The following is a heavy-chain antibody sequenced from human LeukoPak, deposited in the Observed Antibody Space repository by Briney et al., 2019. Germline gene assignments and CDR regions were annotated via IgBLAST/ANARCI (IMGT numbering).Heavy chain of an antibody. CDR2: ISYDGSNK. V-gene: IGHV3-30-3*01. CDR3: ARPSGV. D-gene: IGHD3-10*01. CDR1: GFTFSSHA. J-gene: IGHJ4*02. Sequence: GRSLRLSCAASGFTFSSHAMHWVRQAPGKGLEWVAVISYDGSNKYYADSVKGRFTISRDNSKNTLYLQMNSLRAEDTAVYYCARPSGVWGQGTLVTVSS.